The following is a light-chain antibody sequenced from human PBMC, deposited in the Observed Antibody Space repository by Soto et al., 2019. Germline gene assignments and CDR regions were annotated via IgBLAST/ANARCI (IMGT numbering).Light chain of an antibody. CDR1: TSDVGHYDY. CDR2: DVN. J-gene: IGLJ2*01. Sequence: QSALTQPASMSGSPGQSITISCTGTTSDVGHYDYVSWYQHHPGKAPQLMISDVNNRPSGVSHRFSGSKSGSTASLTISGPQAEDEAVYYCSAYTTSSTFIFGGGTKVTVL. V-gene: IGLV2-14*03. CDR3: SAYTTSSTFI.